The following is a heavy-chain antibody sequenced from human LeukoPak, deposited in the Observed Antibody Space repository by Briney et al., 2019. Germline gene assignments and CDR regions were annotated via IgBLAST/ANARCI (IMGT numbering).Heavy chain of an antibody. J-gene: IGHJ3*02. CDR1: GYTFTSYG. CDR2: ISAYNGNT. Sequence: ASVKVSCKASGYTFTSYGISWVRQAPGQGLEWMGWISAYNGNTNYAQKLQGRVTMTTDTSTSTAYMELRSLRSDDTAVYYCARESAYYYDSSGYYSLAFDIWGQGTMVTVPS. CDR3: ARESAYYYDSSGYYSLAFDI. V-gene: IGHV1-18*01. D-gene: IGHD3-22*01.